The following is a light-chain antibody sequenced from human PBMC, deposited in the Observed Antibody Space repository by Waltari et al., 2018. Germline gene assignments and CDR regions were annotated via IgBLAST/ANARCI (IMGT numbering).Light chain of an antibody. CDR3: MQALQTPWT. J-gene: IGKJ1*01. CDR1: QSLLHSNGYNY. CDR2: LGS. Sequence: DIVMTQSPLSLPVTPGEPASISCRSSQSLLHSNGYNYLDLYLQKPGQSPQLLIYLGSNRASGVPDRFSGSGSGTDFTLKISRVEAEDVGVYYCMQALQTPWTFGQGTKVEIK. V-gene: IGKV2-28*01.